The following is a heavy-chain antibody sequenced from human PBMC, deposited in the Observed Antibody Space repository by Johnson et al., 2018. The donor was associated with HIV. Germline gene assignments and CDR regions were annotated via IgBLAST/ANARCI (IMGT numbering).Heavy chain of an antibody. CDR2: ISYDGSNK. CDR1: GFTFSSYA. CDR3: ARALAVGATNRNEAFDI. Sequence: QVQLVESGGGVVQPGRSLRLSCAASGFTFSSYAMHWVRQAPGKGLEWVAVISYDGSNKYYADSVKGRFAISRDNSKNTLYLQMNSLSAEDTAVYYCARALAVGATNRNEAFDIWGQGTMVTVAS. D-gene: IGHD1-26*01. V-gene: IGHV3-30*09. J-gene: IGHJ3*02.